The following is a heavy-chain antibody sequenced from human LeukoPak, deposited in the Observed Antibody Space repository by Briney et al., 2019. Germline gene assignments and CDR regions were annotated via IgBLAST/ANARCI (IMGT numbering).Heavy chain of an antibody. D-gene: IGHD3-9*01. J-gene: IGHJ4*02. CDR2: ISGSGANT. Sequence: GGSLRLSCAASKFTFSTSAMSWVRRAPGKGMERVSAISGSGANTYYVDSVKGRFTISRDNSKNTLYLEMSSLRSDDTAVYYCAKESQTYYDIMTGYPNYYFDYWGQGTLVTVSS. CDR3: AKESQTYYDIMTGYPNYYFDY. CDR1: KFTFSTSA. V-gene: IGHV3-23*01.